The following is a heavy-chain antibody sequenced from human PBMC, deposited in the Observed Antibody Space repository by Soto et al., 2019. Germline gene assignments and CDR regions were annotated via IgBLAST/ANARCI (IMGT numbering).Heavy chain of an antibody. D-gene: IGHD3-22*01. CDR1: GVTFSSYA. CDR3: ARFSDSSGYYRDY. CDR2: IIPIFGTA. J-gene: IGHJ4*02. Sequence: SLKVSCKASGVTFSSYALSGVRQSPGQGLEWMGGIIPIFGTANYAQKFQGRVTITADESTSTAYMELSSLRSEDTAVYYCARFSDSSGYYRDYWGQGTLVTVSS. V-gene: IGHV1-69*13.